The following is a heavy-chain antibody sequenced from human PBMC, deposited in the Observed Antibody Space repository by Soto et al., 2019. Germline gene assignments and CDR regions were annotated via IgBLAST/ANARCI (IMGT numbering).Heavy chain of an antibody. Sequence: SETLSLTCTVSGGSISSSSYYWGWIRQPPGKGLEWIGSIYYSGSTYYNPSLKSRVTISVDTSKNQFSLKLSSVAAADTAVYYCARRLYYDSSGFEGGGMDVWGQGTTVTVSS. V-gene: IGHV4-39*01. D-gene: IGHD3-22*01. CDR2: IYYSGST. CDR3: ARRLYYDSSGFEGGGMDV. J-gene: IGHJ6*02. CDR1: GGSISSSSYY.